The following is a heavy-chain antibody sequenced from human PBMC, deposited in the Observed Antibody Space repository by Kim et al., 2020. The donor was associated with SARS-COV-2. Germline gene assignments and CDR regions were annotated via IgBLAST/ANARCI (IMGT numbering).Heavy chain of an antibody. CDR1: GYTFTSYY. J-gene: IGHJ6*02. CDR2: INPSGGST. CDR3: AREQRDRDGYGSGSPRAFYYYYGMDV. Sequence: ASVKVSCKASGYTFTSYYMHWVRQAPGQGLEWMGIINPSGGSTSYAQKFQGRVTMTRDTSTSTVYMELSSLRSEDTAVYYCAREQRDRDGYGSGSPRAFYYYYGMDVWGQGTTVTVSS. V-gene: IGHV1-46*01. D-gene: IGHD3-10*01.